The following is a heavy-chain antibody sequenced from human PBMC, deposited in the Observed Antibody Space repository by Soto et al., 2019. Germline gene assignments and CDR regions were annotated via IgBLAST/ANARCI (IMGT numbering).Heavy chain of an antibody. CDR3: VGGYCTSTPCSGDLQH. J-gene: IGHJ1*01. CDR1: GYKFTTYF. CDR2: IHPSGDT. D-gene: IGHD2-8*01. V-gene: IGHV1-46*01. Sequence: QVQLVQSGAEVKKPGASVQVACKASGYKFTTYFIHWVRQAPGQGLEWMGMIHPSGDTGYGQKFRGRITMTKVTSTITANVELRTLTSEVTAICFSVGGYCTSTPCSGDLQHWGQGTLGTVAS.